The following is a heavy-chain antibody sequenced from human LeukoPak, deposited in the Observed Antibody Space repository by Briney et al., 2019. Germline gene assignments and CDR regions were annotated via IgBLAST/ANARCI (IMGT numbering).Heavy chain of an antibody. J-gene: IGHJ4*02. Sequence: MGIINPSGGSTNHAQKFQGRVTMTSDTSTSTVYMELSSLRSDDTAVYFCARDRGDSYGYDYWGQGTLVTVSS. CDR2: INPSGGST. V-gene: IGHV1-46*01. D-gene: IGHD5-18*01. CDR3: ARDRGDSYGYDY.